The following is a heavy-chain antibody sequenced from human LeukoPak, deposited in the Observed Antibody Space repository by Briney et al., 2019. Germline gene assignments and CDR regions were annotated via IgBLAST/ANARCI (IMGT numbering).Heavy chain of an antibody. D-gene: IGHD2-15*01. J-gene: IGHJ4*02. CDR3: AREACNGNSCYLLDY. Sequence: SETLSLTCTVSGGSISSYYWSWIRQPPGEGLEWIGYIDYTGSTSYNPSLKSRVTISIDTSRNQFSLRLNSVAAADTAVYYCAREACNGNSCYLLDYWGQGTLVTVSS. V-gene: IGHV4-59*01. CDR2: IDYTGST. CDR1: GGSISSYY.